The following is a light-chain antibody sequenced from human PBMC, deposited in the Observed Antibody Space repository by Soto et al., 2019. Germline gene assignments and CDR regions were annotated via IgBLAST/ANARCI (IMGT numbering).Light chain of an antibody. CDR3: QQSYNSPPIT. CDR2: AAS. J-gene: IGKJ5*01. Sequence: DIQMTQSPSSLSASVGDRVTITCRAGQNIFSSLNWYQQKPGKAPKLLIYAASGLQSGVPSRLSGSGSGTDFTLTITSLQPEDFATYYCQQSYNSPPITFGQGTRLEIK. V-gene: IGKV1-39*01. CDR1: QNIFSS.